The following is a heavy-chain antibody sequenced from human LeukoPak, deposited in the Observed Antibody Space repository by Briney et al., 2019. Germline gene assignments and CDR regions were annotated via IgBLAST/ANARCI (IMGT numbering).Heavy chain of an antibody. CDR2: ISAHNGNT. D-gene: IGHD4-11*01. V-gene: IGHV1-18*01. Sequence: GASVKVSCKASGYIFTSYGIIWVRQAPGQGLQWMGWISAHNGNTNYAQKLQGRVTMTTDTSTSTVYMELRSLRSADTAVYYCARAQTTLRRDYWGQGTLVTVSS. J-gene: IGHJ4*02. CDR3: ARAQTTLRRDY. CDR1: GYIFTSYG.